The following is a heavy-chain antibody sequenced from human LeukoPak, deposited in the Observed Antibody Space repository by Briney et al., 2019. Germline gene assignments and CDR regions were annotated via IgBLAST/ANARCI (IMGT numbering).Heavy chain of an antibody. J-gene: IGHJ4*02. CDR3: VGLGENY. CDR1: GFTFRRYW. Sequence: RGSLRLSCAASGFTFRRYWMSWVRQASGKGLEWVANIKQDGSEKYYVDSVKGRFTISRDNAKNSLYLQMNSLRAEDTAVYYCVGLGENYWGQGTLVTVPS. V-gene: IGHV3-7*02. D-gene: IGHD3-10*01. CDR2: IKQDGSEK.